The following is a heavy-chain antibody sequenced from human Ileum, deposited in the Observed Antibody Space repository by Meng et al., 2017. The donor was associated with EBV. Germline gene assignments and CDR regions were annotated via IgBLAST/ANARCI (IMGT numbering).Heavy chain of an antibody. Sequence: QVQMRETGPGLVKSSGTLPLTCGVSGASMTHINWWTWVRQPPGKGLEWIGEIYHSGSTNSNPSLQSRATISVDMSKKQFSLKLRSVTAADTAVYYCARTGVGLAFDYWGLGTLVTVSS. CDR2: IYHSGST. CDR3: ARTGVGLAFDY. D-gene: IGHD2-8*01. V-gene: IGHV4-4*02. J-gene: IGHJ4*02. CDR1: GASMTHINW.